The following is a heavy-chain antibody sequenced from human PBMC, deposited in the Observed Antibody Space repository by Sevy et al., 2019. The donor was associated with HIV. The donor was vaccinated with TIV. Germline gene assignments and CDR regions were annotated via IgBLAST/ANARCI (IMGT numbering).Heavy chain of an antibody. CDR3: AKVGFGVVITNSNDY. D-gene: IGHD3-3*01. J-gene: IGHJ4*02. V-gene: IGHV3-23*01. Sequence: GGSLRLSCAASGFTFSSYDMSWVRQAPGKGLEWVSAISGSGGSTYYADSVKGRFTISRDNSKNTLYLQMNSLRAEDTAVYYCAKVGFGVVITNSNDYWGQGALVTVSS. CDR1: GFTFSSYD. CDR2: ISGSGGST.